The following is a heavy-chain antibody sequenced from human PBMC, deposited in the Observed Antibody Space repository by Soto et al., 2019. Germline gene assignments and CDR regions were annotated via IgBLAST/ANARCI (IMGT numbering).Heavy chain of an antibody. CDR1: GGTFSRYS. D-gene: IGHD2-2*01. J-gene: IGHJ6*02. V-gene: IGHV1-69*08. CDR2: IIPIFGIA. CDR3: AREDRDRETGLVPAAIDGMDV. Sequence: QVQLVQSGAEVKKPGSSVKVSCKASGGTFSRYSITWVRQAPGPGLEWIGRIIPIFGIASYAQKFQGRVTITADESTRTAYMELSSLRSDDTAVYYCAREDRDRETGLVPAAIDGMDVWGQGTTVTVSS.